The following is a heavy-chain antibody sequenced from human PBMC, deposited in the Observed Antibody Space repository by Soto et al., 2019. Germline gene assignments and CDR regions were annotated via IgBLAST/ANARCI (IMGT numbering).Heavy chain of an antibody. J-gene: IGHJ5*02. CDR1: GFTFSSYA. D-gene: IGHD6-13*01. CDR3: AKDHEYSSSWLSSYNWFDP. Sequence: EVQLLESGGGLVQPGGSLRLCCAASGFTFSSYAMSWVRQAPGKGLEWVSAISGSGGSTYYADSVKGRFTISRDNSKNTLYLQMNSLRAEDTAVYYCAKDHEYSSSWLSSYNWFDPWVQGTLVTVSS. V-gene: IGHV3-23*01. CDR2: ISGSGGST.